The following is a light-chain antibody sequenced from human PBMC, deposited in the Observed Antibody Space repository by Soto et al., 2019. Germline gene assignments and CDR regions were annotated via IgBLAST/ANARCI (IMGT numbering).Light chain of an antibody. CDR1: SSDVGGYNY. V-gene: IGLV2-14*01. J-gene: IGLJ2*01. CDR3: SSFTSTNTVL. CDR2: NVS. Sequence: QSALTQPASVSGSPGQSITISCTGTSSDVGGYNYVSWYQQNPGKAPKLMIYNVSNRPSGVSNRFSGSKSGNTASLTISGLQAEDEGHYYCSSFTSTNTVLFGGGTKVTVL.